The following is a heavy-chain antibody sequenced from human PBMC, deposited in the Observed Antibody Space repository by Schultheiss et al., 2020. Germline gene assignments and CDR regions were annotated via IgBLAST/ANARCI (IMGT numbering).Heavy chain of an antibody. J-gene: IGHJ6*02. V-gene: IGHV4-59*12. CDR1: GGSISSYY. CDR3: ARDSSSIPSYYGMDV. Sequence: ETLSLTCTVSGGSISSYYWSWIRQPAGKGLEWIGYIYYSGSTNYNPSLKSRVTISVDTSKNQFSLQLNSVTPEDTAVYYCARDSSSIPSYYGMDVWGQGTTVTVSS. CDR2: IYYSGST. D-gene: IGHD6-6*01.